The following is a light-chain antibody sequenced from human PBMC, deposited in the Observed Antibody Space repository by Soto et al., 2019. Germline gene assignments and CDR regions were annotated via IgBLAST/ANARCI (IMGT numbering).Light chain of an antibody. CDR1: SSDVDGYSF. CDR3: SSYSSSNTLPYV. J-gene: IGLJ1*01. Sequence: QSALTQPASVSGSPGQSITISCTGTSSDVDGYSFVSWYQHHPGKAPKLIIYDVSYRASGVSHRFFGSKSRNTASLTISGLQTEDEADYYCSSYSSSNTLPYVFGTGTKLTVL. CDR2: DVS. V-gene: IGLV2-14*03.